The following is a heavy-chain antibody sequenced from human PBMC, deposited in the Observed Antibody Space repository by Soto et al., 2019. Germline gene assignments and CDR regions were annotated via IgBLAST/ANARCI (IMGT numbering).Heavy chain of an antibody. J-gene: IGHJ4*02. CDR1: GYTFTSYG. D-gene: IGHD2-8*01. CDR2: ISAYNGNT. Sequence: ASVKVSCKASGYTFTSYGISWVRQAPGQGLEWMGWISAYNGNTNYAQELQGRVTMTTDTSTSTAYMELRSLRSDDTAVYYCARVDNPARRLYCTNGVCPDDYWGQGTLVTVSS. V-gene: IGHV1-18*01. CDR3: ARVDNPARRLYCTNGVCPDDY.